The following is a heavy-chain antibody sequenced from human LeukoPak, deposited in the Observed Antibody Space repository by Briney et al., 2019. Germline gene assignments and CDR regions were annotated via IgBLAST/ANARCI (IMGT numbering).Heavy chain of an antibody. CDR1: GGSFSGYY. J-gene: IGHJ4*02. V-gene: IGHV4-34*01. Sequence: PSETLSLTCAVYGGSFSGYYWSWIRQPPGKGLEWIGEINHSGSTNYNPSLKSRLTISVDTSKNQFSLKLSSVTAADSAVYYCARLSRLGIYYFDSWGQGTLVTVSS. D-gene: IGHD7-27*01. CDR2: INHSGST. CDR3: ARLSRLGIYYFDS.